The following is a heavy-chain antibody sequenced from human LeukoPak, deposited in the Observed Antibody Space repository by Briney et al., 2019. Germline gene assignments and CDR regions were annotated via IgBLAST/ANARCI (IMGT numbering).Heavy chain of an antibody. CDR1: GYTFTGYY. CDR2: INPNSGGT. CDR3: ASDTVTYYYYGMDV. Sequence: ASVKVSCKASGYTFTGYYMHWVRQAPGQGLEWMGWINPNSGGTNYAQKFQGRVTMTRDTSTSTAYMELSRLRSDDTAVYYCASDTVTYYYYGMDVWGQGTTVTVSS. V-gene: IGHV1-2*02. J-gene: IGHJ6*02. D-gene: IGHD4-17*01.